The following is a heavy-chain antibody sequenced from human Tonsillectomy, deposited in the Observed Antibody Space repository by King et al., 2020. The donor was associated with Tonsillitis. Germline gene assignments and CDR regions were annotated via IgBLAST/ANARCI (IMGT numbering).Heavy chain of an antibody. V-gene: IGHV3-21*01. CDR3: ARDLDYYASGSLGYFDL. CDR2: ISSRSFYI. CDR1: GFTFSTYS. Sequence: VQLVESGGGLVKPGGSLRLSCAASGFTFSTYSMNWVRQAPGKGLEWVSSISSRSFYIYYADSVKGRFTISRDNAKNSLYLQMNSLRAEDPAVYYWARDLDYYASGSLGYFDLWGRGTLVTVSS. D-gene: IGHD3-10*01. J-gene: IGHJ2*01.